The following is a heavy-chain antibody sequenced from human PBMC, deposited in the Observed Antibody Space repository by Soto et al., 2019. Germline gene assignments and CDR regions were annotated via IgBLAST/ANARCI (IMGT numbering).Heavy chain of an antibody. CDR2: IYHSGST. J-gene: IGHJ5*02. D-gene: IGHD2-2*01. CDR3: ARVVPGAEAWFGP. Sequence: TLSLTCAFSGGSISSGGYYWSWIRQPPGKGLEWIGYIYHSGSTYYNPSLKSRVTISVDRYKNQFSLKLSSVTAADTAVYYCARVVPGAEAWFGPWGQGTLVTVSS. V-gene: IGHV4-30-2*01. CDR1: GGSISSGGYY.